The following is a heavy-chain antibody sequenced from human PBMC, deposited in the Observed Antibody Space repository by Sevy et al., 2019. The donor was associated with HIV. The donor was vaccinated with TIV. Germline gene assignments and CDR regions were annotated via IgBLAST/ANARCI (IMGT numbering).Heavy chain of an antibody. CDR2: IIPIFGTA. D-gene: IGHD2-21*02. V-gene: IGHV1-69*13. CDR1: GGTFSSYA. J-gene: IGHJ4*02. Sequence: ASVKVSCKASGGTFSSYAISWVRQAPGQGLEWMGGIIPIFGTANYAQKFQGRVTITADESTSTAYMELSSLRSEDTAVDYCARGMVRCGGDCFPVTFDYWGQGTLVTVSS. CDR3: ARGMVRCGGDCFPVTFDY.